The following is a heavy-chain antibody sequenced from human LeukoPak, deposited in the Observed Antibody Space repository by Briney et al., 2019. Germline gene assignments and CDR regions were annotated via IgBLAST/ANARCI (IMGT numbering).Heavy chain of an antibody. CDR3: ATNPYYDILH. V-gene: IGHV3-53*01. D-gene: IGHD3-22*01. CDR2: IYSGGST. CDR1: GFTVSSNY. Sequence: GGSLRLSCAASGFTVSSNYMSWVRQAPGKGLEWVSVIYSGGSTYYADSVKGRFTISRDNSKNTPYLQMNSLRAEDTAVYYCATNPYYDILHWGQGTLVTVSS. J-gene: IGHJ1*01.